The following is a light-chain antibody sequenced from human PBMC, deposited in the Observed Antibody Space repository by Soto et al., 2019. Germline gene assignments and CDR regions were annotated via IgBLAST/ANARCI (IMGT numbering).Light chain of an antibody. CDR3: QTWGNGVVI. CDR2: LNNDGSH. J-gene: IGLJ2*01. Sequence: QPVLTQSPSASASLGASVKLTCTLSSGHSTNAIAWHQQQPEKGPRYLMNLNNDGSHSKGAGIPDRFSGSSSGAERYLTISSLQSEDEADYYCQTWGNGVVIFGGGTKLTVL. V-gene: IGLV4-69*01. CDR1: SGHSTNA.